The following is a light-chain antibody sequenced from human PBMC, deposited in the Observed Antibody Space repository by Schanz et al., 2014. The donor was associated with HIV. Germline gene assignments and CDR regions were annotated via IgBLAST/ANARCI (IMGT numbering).Light chain of an antibody. CDR2: EAS. Sequence: DIQMTQSPSTLSASVGDRITITCRARQSISEWLAWYQQRPGQAPNLLISEASTLESGVPSRFSGPGSGTEFPLTISSLQPDDFATYFCLHYNDFASTFGQGTKLEIK. CDR1: QSISEW. J-gene: IGKJ2*01. V-gene: IGKV1-5*03. CDR3: LHYNDFAST.